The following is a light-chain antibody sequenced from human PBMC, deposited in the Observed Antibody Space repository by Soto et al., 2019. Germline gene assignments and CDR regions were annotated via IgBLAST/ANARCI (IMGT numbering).Light chain of an antibody. Sequence: EIVLTQSPGTLSLSPVEIATLYFIASQSVSSSCLAWYQQKPGQAPRLLIYGASSRATGTPDRFSGSGSGTDFTLTISRLEPEDFAVYYCQQYGSSPWKCGQGTKGDIK. CDR3: QQYGSSPWK. CDR2: GAS. CDR1: QSVSSSC. J-gene: IGKJ1*01. V-gene: IGKV3-20*01.